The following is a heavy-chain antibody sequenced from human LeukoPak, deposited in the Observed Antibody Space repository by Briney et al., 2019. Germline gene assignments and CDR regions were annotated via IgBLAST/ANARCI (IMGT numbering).Heavy chain of an antibody. CDR2: IYYSGST. V-gene: IGHV4-59*08. CDR1: GGSIGSYY. J-gene: IGHJ4*02. Sequence: SETLSLTCTVSGGSIGSYYWSWIRQPPGKGLEWIGHIYYSGSTTYNPSLKSRVTISVDTSKNQFSLKLSSLTAADTAVYYCARQSGYFDYWGQGALVTVSS. CDR3: ARQSGYFDY. D-gene: IGHD1-26*01.